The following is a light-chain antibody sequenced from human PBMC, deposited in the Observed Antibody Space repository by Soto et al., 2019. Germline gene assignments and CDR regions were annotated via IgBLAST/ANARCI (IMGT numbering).Light chain of an antibody. V-gene: IGLV2-14*01. CDR3: CSYTSSTNYV. J-gene: IGLJ1*01. CDR2: EVS. Sequence: QSVLAQPASVCGCPGQSITISCTGTSTDISIYNYVSWYQQHPGKAPKLIIYEVSNRPSGISNRFSGAKSGNTASLTISGLQVEDEADYYCCSYTSSTNYVFGAGTKVTVL. CDR1: STDISIYNY.